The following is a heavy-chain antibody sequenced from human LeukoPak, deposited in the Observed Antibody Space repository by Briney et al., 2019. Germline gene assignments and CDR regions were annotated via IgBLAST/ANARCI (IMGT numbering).Heavy chain of an antibody. J-gene: IGHJ5*02. CDR2: ISAYNGNT. CDR3: ARDAKDIVVVPAAIPQNWFDP. V-gene: IGHV1-18*01. Sequence: ASVKVSCKASGYTFTSYGISWVRQAPGQGLEWMGWISAYNGNTNYAQKLQGRVTMTTGTSTSTAYMELRSLRSDDTAVYYCARDAKDIVVVPAAIPQNWFDPWGQGTLVTVSS. CDR1: GYTFTSYG. D-gene: IGHD2-2*01.